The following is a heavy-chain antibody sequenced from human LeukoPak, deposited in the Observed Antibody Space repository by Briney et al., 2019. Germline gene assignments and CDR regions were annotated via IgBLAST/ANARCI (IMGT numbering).Heavy chain of an antibody. V-gene: IGHV1-46*01. CDR2: INPSGGNT. D-gene: IGHD6-19*01. CDR3: ARWGNDGGWPRFDY. CDR1: GYTFTSYY. J-gene: IGHJ4*02. Sequence: VASVMLSCKTSGYTFTSYYIHWVRQAPGQGLEWMGIINPSGGNTNYAQKFQGRVVMTRDTSASAVYMDLSSLTSEDTAVYYCARWGNDGGWPRFDYWGQGTLVTVSS.